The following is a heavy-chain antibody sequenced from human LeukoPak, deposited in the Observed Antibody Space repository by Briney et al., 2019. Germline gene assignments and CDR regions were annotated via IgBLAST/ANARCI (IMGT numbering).Heavy chain of an antibody. J-gene: IGHJ2*01. Sequence: PSETLSLTCAVYGGSFSGYYWSWIRQPPGKGLEWIGEINHSGSTNYNPSLKSRVTISVDTSKNQFSLKLSSVTAADTAVYYCARHGLLWFGEGSSTPNFDLWGRGTLVTVSS. V-gene: IGHV4-34*01. CDR1: GGSFSGYY. CDR2: INHSGST. D-gene: IGHD3-10*01. CDR3: ARHGLLWFGEGSSTPNFDL.